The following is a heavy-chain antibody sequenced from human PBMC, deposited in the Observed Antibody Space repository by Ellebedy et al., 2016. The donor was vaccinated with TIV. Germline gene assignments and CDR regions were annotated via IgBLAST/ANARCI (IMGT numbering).Heavy chain of an antibody. V-gene: IGHV3-23*01. CDR2: ISGIENSQ. CDR3: ARGVQGVSYYYSPTDV. J-gene: IGHJ6*02. D-gene: IGHD3-10*01. CDR1: GFSFNTYA. Sequence: PGGSLRLSCAASGFSFNTYALSWVRQAPGKGLEWVSAISGIENSQYYAGSVEGRFTFSRDSLKNTLYLQMNGLRVKDTDVYYCARGVQGVSYYYSPTDVWGQGTTVTVSS.